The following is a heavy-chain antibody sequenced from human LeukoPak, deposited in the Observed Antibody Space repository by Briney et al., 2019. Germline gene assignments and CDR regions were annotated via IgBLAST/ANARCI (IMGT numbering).Heavy chain of an antibody. CDR2: INSDGSST. V-gene: IGHV3-74*01. CDR3: AKGLFMWRFDY. CDR1: GFTFSSYW. D-gene: IGHD2-21*01. Sequence: GGSLRLSCAASGFTFSSYWMHWVRQAPGKGLVWVSRINSDGSSTSYADSVKGRFTISRDNAKNTLYLQMNSLRAEDTAVYYCAKGLFMWRFDYWGQGTLVTVSS. J-gene: IGHJ4*02.